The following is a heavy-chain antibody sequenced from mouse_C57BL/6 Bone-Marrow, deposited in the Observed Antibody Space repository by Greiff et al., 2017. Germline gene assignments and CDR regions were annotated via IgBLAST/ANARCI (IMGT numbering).Heavy chain of an antibody. CDR3: AREGYYGSSYSDWYFDV. J-gene: IGHJ1*03. D-gene: IGHD1-1*01. CDR1: GYTFTSYT. CDR2: INPSSGYT. V-gene: IGHV1-4*01. Sequence: VQLVESGAELARPGASVKMSCKASGYTFTSYTMHWVKQRPGQGLEWIGNINPSSGYTKYNQKFKDKATLTADKSSSTAYMQLNSLTSGYSADYYCAREGYYGSSYSDWYFDVWGTGTTVTVSS.